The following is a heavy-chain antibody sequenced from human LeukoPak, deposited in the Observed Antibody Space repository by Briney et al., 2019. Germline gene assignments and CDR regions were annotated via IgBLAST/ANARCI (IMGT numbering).Heavy chain of an antibody. CDR2: IFYTGNT. D-gene: IGHD5-24*01. CDR3: ATHGRGGYKYFTF. V-gene: IGHV4-59*08. J-gene: IGHJ4*02. CDR1: GTPISYYY. Sequence: SETLSLTCTVSGTPISYYYCSWLRQSPGKGLEWIGYIFYTGNTDYTPSLKSRVSISVDASKNQFSLPLHSVTAADTAGYYFATHGRGGYKYFTFWGQGTLVTVSS.